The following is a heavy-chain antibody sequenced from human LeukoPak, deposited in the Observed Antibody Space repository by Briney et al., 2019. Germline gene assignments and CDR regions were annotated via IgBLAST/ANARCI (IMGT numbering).Heavy chain of an antibody. CDR3: AGDPPDCSSTSCPDY. D-gene: IGHD2-2*01. CDR2: ISYDGSNK. V-gene: IGHV3-30*03. J-gene: IGHJ4*02. Sequence: GGSLRLSCAASGFTFSTYGMHWVRQAPGKGLEWVAVISYDGSNKHYVDSVKGRFTISRDNAKNSLYLQMNSLRAEDTAVYYCAGDPPDCSSTSCPDYWGQGTLVTVSS. CDR1: GFTFSTYG.